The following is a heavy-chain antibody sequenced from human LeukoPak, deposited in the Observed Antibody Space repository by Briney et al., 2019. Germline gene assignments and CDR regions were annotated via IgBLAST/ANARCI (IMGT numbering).Heavy chain of an antibody. CDR2: MNPNNGNA. CDR1: GYTFISND. Sequence: ASVKVSCKASGYTFISNDINWVRQATGQGLEWMGWMNPNNGNAGYAQKFQGRVTMTRDTSISTAYMELSSLRSEDTAVYYCARDEVVPAAISHYYMDGWGKGTTVTVSS. D-gene: IGHD2-2*01. CDR3: ARDEVVPAAISHYYMDG. J-gene: IGHJ6*03. V-gene: IGHV1-8*01.